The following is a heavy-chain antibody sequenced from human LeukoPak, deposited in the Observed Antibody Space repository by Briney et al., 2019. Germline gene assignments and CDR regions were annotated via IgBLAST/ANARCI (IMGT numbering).Heavy chain of an antibody. CDR2: ITASAAST. CDR1: AFIFSDYA. D-gene: IGHD3-22*01. Sequence: GGSLRLSCAASAFIFSDYAMAWVRQAPGKGLEWVSAITASAASTEYADSVRGRFTISRDNPKNTVFLQMSSLRVEDTAVYYCAKRRYKSSGHFDYWGQGTLVTVSS. V-gene: IGHV3-23*01. CDR3: AKRRYKSSGHFDY. J-gene: IGHJ4*02.